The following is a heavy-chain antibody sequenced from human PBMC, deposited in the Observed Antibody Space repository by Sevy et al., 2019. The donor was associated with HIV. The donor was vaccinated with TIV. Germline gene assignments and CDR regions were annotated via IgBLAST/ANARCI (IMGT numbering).Heavy chain of an antibody. CDR3: AREGCTRPHDY. CDR1: GFAFYDYS. Sequence: GGSLRLSCAASGFAFYDYSMSWIPQAPGKGLEWVATLSFGCGKINYADSVKGRFTISRDNSKNSFYLHMDNLRVEDTALYYCAREGCTRPHDYWGQGTRVTVSS. CDR2: LSFGCGKI. D-gene: IGHD2-8*01. V-gene: IGHV3-23*01. J-gene: IGHJ4*02.